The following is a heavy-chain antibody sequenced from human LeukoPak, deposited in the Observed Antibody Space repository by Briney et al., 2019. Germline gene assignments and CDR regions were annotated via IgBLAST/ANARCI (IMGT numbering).Heavy chain of an antibody. CDR3: ARTHSNQPESYYYYGLDV. D-gene: IGHD1-14*01. Sequence: ASVKVSRKASGYTFTSYGISWVRQAPGQGLEWMGGIIPVFGTPDYAQKFQDRVTITADESTSTVYMEMSSLRFEDTAVYYCARTHSNQPESYYYYGLDVWGQGTTVTVSS. V-gene: IGHV1-69*13. CDR2: IIPVFGTP. J-gene: IGHJ6*02. CDR1: GYTFTSYG.